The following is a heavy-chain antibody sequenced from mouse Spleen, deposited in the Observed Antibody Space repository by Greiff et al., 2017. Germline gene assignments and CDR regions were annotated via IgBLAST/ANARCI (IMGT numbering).Heavy chain of an antibody. J-gene: IGHJ1*01. CDR2: IYPGDGDT. D-gene: IGHD1-1*01. CDR1: GYAFSSSW. CDR3: AREAYGSSPQPWYFDV. V-gene: IGHV1-82*01. Sequence: QVQLQQSGPELVKPGASVKISCKASGYAFSSSWMNWVKQRPGKGLEWIGRIYPGDGDTNYNGKFKGKATLTADKSSSTAYMQLSSLTSEDSAVYFCAREAYGSSPQPWYFDVWGAGTTVTVSS.